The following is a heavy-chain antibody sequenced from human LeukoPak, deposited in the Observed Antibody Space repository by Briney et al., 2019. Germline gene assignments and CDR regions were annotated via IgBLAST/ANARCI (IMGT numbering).Heavy chain of an antibody. J-gene: IGHJ5*02. Sequence: GGSLRLSCAASGFTFSSYAMSWVRQAPGKGLEWVSAISGSGGSTYYADSVKGRFTISRDNSKNTLYLQMNSLRAEDTAVYYCAKDPFGVVTSFWFDPWGRGTLVTVSS. V-gene: IGHV3-23*01. CDR1: GFTFSSYA. CDR3: AKDPFGVVTSFWFDP. D-gene: IGHD3-3*01. CDR2: ISGSGGST.